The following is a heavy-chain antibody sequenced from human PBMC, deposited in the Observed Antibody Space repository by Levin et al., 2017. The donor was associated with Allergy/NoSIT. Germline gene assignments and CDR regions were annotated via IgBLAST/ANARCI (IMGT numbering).Heavy chain of an antibody. CDR1: GFTFSSYA. J-gene: IGHJ5*02. V-gene: IGHV3-23*01. D-gene: IGHD3-16*01. Sequence: GGSLRLSCAASGFTFSSYAMSWVRQAPGKGLEWVSAISGSGGSTYYADSVKGRFTISRDNSKNTLYLQMNSLRAEDTAVYYCAKKGGLGDAYNWFDPWGQGTLVTVSS. CDR2: ISGSGGST. CDR3: AKKGGLGDAYNWFDP.